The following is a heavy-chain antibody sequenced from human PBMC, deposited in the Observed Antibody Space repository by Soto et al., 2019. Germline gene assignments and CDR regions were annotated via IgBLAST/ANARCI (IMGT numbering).Heavy chain of an antibody. D-gene: IGHD5-18*01. V-gene: IGHV1-3*01. CDR3: ARDNGYTCGSLNY. J-gene: IGHJ4*02. CDR1: GYTFTDYA. Sequence: HVELVQSGADVKKPGASVTISCKASGYTFTDYALHWVRQAPGQRLEWMGWMNAGVGNTLYSQKFQGRITTTRDTSASTAYMEWNSLTAEDTAIYYWARDNGYTCGSLNYWGPGTLVTVSS. CDR2: MNAGVGNT.